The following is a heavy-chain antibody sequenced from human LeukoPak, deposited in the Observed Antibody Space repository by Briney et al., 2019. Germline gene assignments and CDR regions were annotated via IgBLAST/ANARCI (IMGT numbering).Heavy chain of an antibody. CDR3: ARDGGSVYYYDSSGYYREGMDV. Sequence: PGGSLRLSCAASGFTVSSNYVSWVRQAPGKGLEWVSVIYSGGSTYYADSVKGRFTISRHNSKNTLYLQMNSLRAEDTAVYYCARDGGSVYYYDSSGYYREGMDVWGQGTTVTVSS. CDR2: IYSGGST. CDR1: GFTVSSNY. V-gene: IGHV3-53*04. J-gene: IGHJ6*02. D-gene: IGHD3-22*01.